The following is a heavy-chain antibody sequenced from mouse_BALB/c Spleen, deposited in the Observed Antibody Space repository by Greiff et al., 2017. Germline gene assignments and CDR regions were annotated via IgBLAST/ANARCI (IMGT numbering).Heavy chain of an antibody. Sequence: VQRVESGPGLVAPSQSLSITCTVSGFSLTSYDISWIRQPPGKGLEWLGVIWTGGGTNYNSAFMSRLSISKDNSKSQVFLKMNSLQTDDTAIYYCVRIYYGNYGSYFDYWGQGTTLTVSS. CDR2: IWTGGGT. J-gene: IGHJ2*01. CDR3: VRIYYGNYGSYFDY. D-gene: IGHD2-1*01. CDR1: GFSLTSYD. V-gene: IGHV2-9-2*01.